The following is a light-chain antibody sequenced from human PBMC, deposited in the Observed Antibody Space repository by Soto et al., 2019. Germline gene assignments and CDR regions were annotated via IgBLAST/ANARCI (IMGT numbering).Light chain of an antibody. V-gene: IGLV2-14*01. CDR1: SSDVGGYNC. J-gene: IGLJ1*01. CDR3: SSYTSSNTLYV. Sequence: QSVLTQPASVSGSPGQSITISCTGTSSDVGGYNCVSWYQQHPGKAPKLMIYDVNNRPSGVSDRFSGSKSGNTASLTISGLQAEDEADYFCSSYTSSNTLYVLGAGTKLTVL. CDR2: DVN.